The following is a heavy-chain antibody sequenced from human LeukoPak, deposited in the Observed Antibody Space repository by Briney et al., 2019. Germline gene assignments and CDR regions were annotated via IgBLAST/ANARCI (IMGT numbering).Heavy chain of an antibody. CDR1: GGSISSGSYY. CDR3: ARDSGYSYGYYYYYRMDV. D-gene: IGHD5-18*01. CDR2: IYTSGST. Sequence: SQTLSLTCTVSGGSISSGSYYGSWIRQPAGKGLEWIGRIYTSGSTNYNPSLKSRVTISVDTSKNQFSLKLSSVTAADTAVYYCARDSGYSYGYYYYYRMDVWGQGTTVTVSS. J-gene: IGHJ6*02. V-gene: IGHV4-61*02.